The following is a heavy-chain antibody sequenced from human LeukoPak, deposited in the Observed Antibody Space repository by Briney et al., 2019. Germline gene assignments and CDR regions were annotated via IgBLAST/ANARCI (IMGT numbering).Heavy chain of an antibody. J-gene: IGHJ4*02. Sequence: GGSLRLSCAASGFTFSSYAMHWVRQAPGKGLEWVAVISYDGSNKYYADSVKGRFTISRDNSKNTLCLQMNSMRAEDTAVYYCARDLSSGWLDYWGQGTLVTVSS. CDR2: ISYDGSNK. D-gene: IGHD6-19*01. CDR3: ARDLSSGWLDY. V-gene: IGHV3-30*04. CDR1: GFTFSSYA.